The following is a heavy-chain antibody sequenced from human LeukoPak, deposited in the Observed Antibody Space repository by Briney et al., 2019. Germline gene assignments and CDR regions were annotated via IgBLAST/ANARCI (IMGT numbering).Heavy chain of an antibody. CDR1: GFTFSNYW. V-gene: IGHV3-7*03. CDR2: IKTDGSEK. J-gene: IGHJ3*02. CDR3: AKDMGDTAANDAFDI. Sequence: PGGSLRLSCEGSGFTFSNYWMGWVRQAPGKGLQWVANIKTDGSEKYYVDSVKGRFTISRDNAKNSLYLQMNSLRAEDTALYYCAKDMGDTAANDAFDIWGQGTMVTVSS. D-gene: IGHD5-18*01.